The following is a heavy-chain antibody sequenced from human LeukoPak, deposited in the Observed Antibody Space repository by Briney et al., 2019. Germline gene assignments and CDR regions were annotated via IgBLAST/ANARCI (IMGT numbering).Heavy chain of an antibody. J-gene: IGHJ5*02. CDR1: GASISSGDYY. Sequence: PSETLSLTCTVSGASISSGDYYWSWIRQPPGKGLEWIGYIYYSGSAYYNPSLKSRVTISVDTSKNQFSLKLSSVTAADTAVYYCARGLAAAGTFWFDPWGQGTLVTVSS. D-gene: IGHD6-13*01. CDR2: IYYSGSA. CDR3: ARGLAAAGTFWFDP. V-gene: IGHV4-30-4*01.